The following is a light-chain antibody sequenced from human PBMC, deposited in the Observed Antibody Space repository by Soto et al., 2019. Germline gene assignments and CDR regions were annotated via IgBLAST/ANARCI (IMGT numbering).Light chain of an antibody. J-gene: IGLJ3*02. CDR3: CSHSSSITWM. V-gene: IGLV2-14*03. Sequence: QSVLTQIASVSGSPGQSITMSCTGTSSDVGGYNFVSWYQQHPGKAPKLIVHEVANRLSGVSGRFSGSKSGNTAFLTISGLQAEDEAVYYCCSHSSSITWMFGGGTQLTVL. CDR2: EVA. CDR1: SSDVGGYNF.